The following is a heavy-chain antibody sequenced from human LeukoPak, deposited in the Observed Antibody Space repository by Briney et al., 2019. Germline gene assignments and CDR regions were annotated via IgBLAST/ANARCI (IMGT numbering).Heavy chain of an antibody. D-gene: IGHD3-22*01. CDR3: ASSLYYDKTDDAFGI. V-gene: IGHV4-4*02. CDR2: IYHSGST. Sequence: SETLSLTCAVSGGSISSSNWWSWVRQPPGKGLEWIGEIYHSGSTNYNPSLKSRVTISVDKSKNQFSLKLSSVTAADTAVYYCASSLYYDKTDDAFGIWGQGTMVTVSS. J-gene: IGHJ3*02. CDR1: GGSISSSNW.